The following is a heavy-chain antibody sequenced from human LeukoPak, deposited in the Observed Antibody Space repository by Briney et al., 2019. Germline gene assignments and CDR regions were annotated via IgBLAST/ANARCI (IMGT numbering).Heavy chain of an antibody. D-gene: IGHD5-12*01. Sequence: SETLSLTCAVYGGPFSGYYWSWIRQPPGKGLEWIGEINHSGSTNYNPSLKSRVTISVDTSKDQFSLKLSSVTAADTAVYYCARGRRYTGYDYTLSWFDPWGQGTLVTVSS. J-gene: IGHJ5*02. CDR3: ARGRRYTGYDYTLSWFDP. V-gene: IGHV4-34*01. CDR2: INHSGST. CDR1: GGPFSGYY.